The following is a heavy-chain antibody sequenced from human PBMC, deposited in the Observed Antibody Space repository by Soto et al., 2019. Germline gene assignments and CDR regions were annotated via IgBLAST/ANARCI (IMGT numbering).Heavy chain of an antibody. V-gene: IGHV4-34*01. Sequence: SETLSLTCAVYGGSFSGYYWSWIRQPPGKGLEWIGEINHSGSTNYNPSLKSRVTISVDTSKNQFSLKLSSVTAADTAVYYCAGWLSLYSWFDPWGQGTLVTVSS. CDR2: INHSGST. CDR3: AGWLSLYSWFDP. CDR1: GGSFSGYY. J-gene: IGHJ5*02. D-gene: IGHD3-22*01.